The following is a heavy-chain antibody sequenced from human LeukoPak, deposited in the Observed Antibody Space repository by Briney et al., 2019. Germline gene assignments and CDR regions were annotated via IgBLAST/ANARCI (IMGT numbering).Heavy chain of an antibody. V-gene: IGHV3-33*01. CDR2: VWYDGTNK. CDR1: GFTFSNYG. J-gene: IGHJ4*02. D-gene: IGHD6-13*01. Sequence: GGSLRLSCAASGFTFSNYGLHWVRQAPGKGREWVAVVWYDGTNKYYADSVKGRLTISRDNSKNTVDLQMNGLRAEDTAVYYCARDAGYSNPYFFDYWGQGTLVTVSS. CDR3: ARDAGYSNPYFFDY.